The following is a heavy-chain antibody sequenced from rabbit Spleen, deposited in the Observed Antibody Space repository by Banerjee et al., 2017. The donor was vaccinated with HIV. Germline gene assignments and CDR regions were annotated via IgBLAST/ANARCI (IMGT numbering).Heavy chain of an antibody. CDR1: GVSFSSNYY. V-gene: IGHV1S40*01. CDR3: ARDTSTSFSSYGMDL. Sequence: QSLEESGGDLVKPGASLTLTCTASGVSFSSNYYMCWVRQAPGKGLEWIACIDSGSSGFTYHASWAKGRFTISKTSSTTVTLQMTSLTAADTATYFCARDTSTSFSSYGMDLWGQGTLVTVS. J-gene: IGHJ6*01. D-gene: IGHD1-1*01. CDR2: IDSGSSGFT.